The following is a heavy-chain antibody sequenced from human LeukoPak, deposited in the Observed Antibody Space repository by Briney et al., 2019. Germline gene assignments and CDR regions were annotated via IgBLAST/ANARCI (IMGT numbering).Heavy chain of an antibody. CDR1: GGSISSTSYY. Sequence: PSETLSLTCTVSGGSISSTSYYWGWIRQPPGKGLEWMGSIYCSGSTYYNPSLKSRLTISVDTSKNQFSLKLSSVTAADTAVYYCARWSRGSGSPYGMDVWGQGTTVTVSS. CDR3: ARWSRGSGSPYGMDV. CDR2: IYCSGST. D-gene: IGHD3-10*01. V-gene: IGHV4-39*07. J-gene: IGHJ6*02.